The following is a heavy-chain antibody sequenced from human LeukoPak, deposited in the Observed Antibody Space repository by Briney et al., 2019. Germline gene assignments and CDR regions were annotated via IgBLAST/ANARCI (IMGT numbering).Heavy chain of an antibody. CDR2: IYTSGST. D-gene: IGHD5-18*01. CDR1: GGSISSGSYY. J-gene: IGHJ4*02. V-gene: IGHV4-61*02. CDR3: ARERTDTSMDY. Sequence: SETLSLTCTVSGGSISSGSYYWTWIRQPAGKGLEWIGRIYTSGSTNHNPSLKSRVTISLDTSKNQFSLRLISVTAADTAVYFCARERTDTSMDYWGQGTLVTVSS.